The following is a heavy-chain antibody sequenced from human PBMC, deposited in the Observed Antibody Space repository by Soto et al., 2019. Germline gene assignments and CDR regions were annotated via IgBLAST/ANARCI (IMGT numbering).Heavy chain of an antibody. D-gene: IGHD3-22*01. CDR2: IVVGSGNT. CDR3: AAKPDYYDRSGYYLNWFDP. J-gene: IGHJ5*02. CDR1: GFTFTSSA. Sequence: SVKVSCKASGFTFTSSAVQWVRQARGQRLEWIGWIVVGSGNTNYAQKFQERVTITRDMSTSTAYMELSSLRSEDTAVYYCAAKPDYYDRSGYYLNWFDPWGQGTLVTAPQ. V-gene: IGHV1-58*01.